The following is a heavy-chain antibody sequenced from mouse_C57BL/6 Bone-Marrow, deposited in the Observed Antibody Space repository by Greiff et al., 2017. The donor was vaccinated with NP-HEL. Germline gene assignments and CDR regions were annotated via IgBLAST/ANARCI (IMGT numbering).Heavy chain of an antibody. CDR3: ARRGQLGPYFDY. J-gene: IGHJ2*01. CDR1: GYTFTSYW. V-gene: IGHV1-61*01. Sequence: VQLQQPGAELVRPGSSVKLSCKASGYTFTSYWMDWVKQRPGQGLEWIGNIYPSDSETHYNQKFKDKATLTVDKSSSTAYMQLSSLTSEDSAVYYCARRGQLGPYFDYWGQGTTLTVSS. D-gene: IGHD4-1*02. CDR2: IYPSDSET.